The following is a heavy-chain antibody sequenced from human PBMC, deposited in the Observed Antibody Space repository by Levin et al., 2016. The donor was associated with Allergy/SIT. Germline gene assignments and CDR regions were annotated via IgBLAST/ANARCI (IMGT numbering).Heavy chain of an antibody. CDR2: IYPGDSDT. CDR1: GYSLTSYW. Sequence: GESLKISCKGSGYSLTSYWIGWVRQMPGKGLEWMGIIYPGDSDTRYSPSFQGQVTISADKSTSTAYLHWSSLKASDTAMYYCARLQYCSGGSCYPDYWGQGTLVTVSS. D-gene: IGHD2-15*01. CDR3: ARLQYCSGGSCYPDY. J-gene: IGHJ4*02. V-gene: IGHV5-51*01.